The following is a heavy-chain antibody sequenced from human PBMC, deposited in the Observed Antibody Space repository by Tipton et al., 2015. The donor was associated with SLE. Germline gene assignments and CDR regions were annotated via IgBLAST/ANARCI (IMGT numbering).Heavy chain of an antibody. CDR3: ARAKGSTGQRFDP. CDR2: IYYSGST. J-gene: IGHJ5*02. CDR1: GGSISSYY. Sequence: TLSLTCTVSGGSISSYYWSWIRQPPGKGLEWIGYIYYSGSTNYNPSLKSRVTISVDTSKNQFSLKLSSVTAADTAVYYCARAKGSTGQRFDPWGQGTLVTVSS. V-gene: IGHV4-59*01. D-gene: IGHD2-2*01.